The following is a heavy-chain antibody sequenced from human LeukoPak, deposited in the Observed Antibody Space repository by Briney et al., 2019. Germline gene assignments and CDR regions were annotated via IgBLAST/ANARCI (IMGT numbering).Heavy chain of an antibody. Sequence: SETLSLTCTVSGGSISSYYWSWIRQPPGKGLEWIGYIYYSGSTNYNPSLTSRGTISVDKSKNQFSLKLSSVTAADTAVYYCARMVRLGTTVSFDIWGQGTMVTVSS. CDR2: IYYSGST. CDR3: ARMVRLGTTVSFDI. V-gene: IGHV4-59*01. CDR1: GGSISSYY. D-gene: IGHD4-17*01. J-gene: IGHJ3*02.